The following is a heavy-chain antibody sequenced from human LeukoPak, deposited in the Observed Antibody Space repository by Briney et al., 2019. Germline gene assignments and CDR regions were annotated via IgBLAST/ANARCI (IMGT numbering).Heavy chain of an antibody. CDR1: GFTFSSYA. D-gene: IGHD2-2*01. J-gene: IGHJ5*02. CDR2: ISSSSSYI. CDR3: ARGVVDQLLFGGYNWFDP. Sequence: GGSLRLSCAASGFTFSSYAMSWVRQAPGKGLEWVSSISSSSSYIYYADSVKGRFTISRDNAKNSLYLQMNSLRAEDTAVYYCARGVVDQLLFGGYNWFDPWGQGTLVTVSS. V-gene: IGHV3-21*01.